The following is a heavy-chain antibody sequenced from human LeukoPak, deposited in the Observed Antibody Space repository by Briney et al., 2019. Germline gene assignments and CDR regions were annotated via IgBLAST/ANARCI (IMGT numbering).Heavy chain of an antibody. Sequence: KTGGSLRLSCAASGFTFSSYSMNWVRQAPGKGLEWVSSISSSSSYIYYADSVKGRFTISRDNAKNSLHLQMNSLRAEDTAVYYCARPLRESGYSSSSGIGYYYYMDVWGKGTTVTVSS. CDR1: GFTFSSYS. CDR2: ISSSSSYI. D-gene: IGHD6-6*01. J-gene: IGHJ6*03. CDR3: ARPLRESGYSSSSGIGYYYYMDV. V-gene: IGHV3-21*01.